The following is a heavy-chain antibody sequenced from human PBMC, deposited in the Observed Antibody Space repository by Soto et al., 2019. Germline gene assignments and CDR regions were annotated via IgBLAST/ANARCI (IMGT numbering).Heavy chain of an antibody. CDR1: GFTFSSYA. Sequence: GGSLRLSCAASGFTFSSYAMSWVRQAPGKGLAWVSAISGSGGSTYYADSVKGRFTISRDNSKNTLYLQMNSLRADDTAVYYCAKVMVKNWFDPWGQGTLVTVSS. J-gene: IGHJ5*02. V-gene: IGHV3-23*01. CDR3: AKVMVKNWFDP. D-gene: IGHD5-18*01. CDR2: ISGSGGST.